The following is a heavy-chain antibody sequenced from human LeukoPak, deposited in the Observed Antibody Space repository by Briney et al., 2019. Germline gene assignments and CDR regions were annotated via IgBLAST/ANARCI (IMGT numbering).Heavy chain of an antibody. CDR3: ARGGDYGDLRYFDY. Sequence: SETLSLTCTVSGGSINNYYWSWIRQPLAKGLEWIGYIYYRGSTNYNPSLKSRVTFSVDTSKNQFSLKLNSVTAADTAVYYCARGGDYGDLRYFDYWGQGTLVTVSS. CDR1: GGSINNYY. D-gene: IGHD4-17*01. J-gene: IGHJ4*02. CDR2: IYYRGST. V-gene: IGHV4-59*01.